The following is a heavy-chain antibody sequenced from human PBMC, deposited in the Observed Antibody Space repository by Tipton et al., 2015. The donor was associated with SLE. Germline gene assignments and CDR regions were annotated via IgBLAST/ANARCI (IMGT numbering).Heavy chain of an antibody. Sequence: TLSLTCAVYGGSFSGYYWSWIRQPPGKGLEWIGEINHSGSTYYNPSLKSRVTISVDTSKNQFSLKLSSVTAADTAAYYCARGGGFDPWGQGTLVTVSS. V-gene: IGHV4-34*01. CDR3: ARGGGFDP. J-gene: IGHJ5*02. CDR2: INHSGST. D-gene: IGHD3-16*01. CDR1: GGSFSGYY.